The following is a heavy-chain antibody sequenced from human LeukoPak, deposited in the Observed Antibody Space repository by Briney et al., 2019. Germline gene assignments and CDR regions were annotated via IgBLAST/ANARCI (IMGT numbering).Heavy chain of an antibody. CDR3: ARVVAAAGGNWFDT. CDR1: GGTFSSYA. V-gene: IGHV1-69*05. CDR2: IITIFGTA. Sequence: SVTVSCKASGGTFSSYAISWVRPAPGQGREWMGGIITIFGTANYAQKFQGRVTITTDESTSTAYMELSSVRSEDTAVYYCARVVAAAGGNWFDTWGQGTLVTVSS. D-gene: IGHD6-13*01. J-gene: IGHJ5*02.